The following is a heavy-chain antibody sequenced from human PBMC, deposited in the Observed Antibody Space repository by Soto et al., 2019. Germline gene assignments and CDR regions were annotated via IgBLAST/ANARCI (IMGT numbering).Heavy chain of an antibody. CDR3: AREYSNSPEAFDY. CDR2: IYYTGST. Sequence: SETLSLTCTVSGGSVNSDYYYWSWIRQPPGKGLEWIGYIYYTGSTKYNPSLESRVTISLDTSRNQFSLKLSSVTAADTAVFYCAREYSNSPEAFDYWGQ. D-gene: IGHD6-6*01. CDR1: GGSVNSDYYY. J-gene: IGHJ4*02. V-gene: IGHV4-61*01.